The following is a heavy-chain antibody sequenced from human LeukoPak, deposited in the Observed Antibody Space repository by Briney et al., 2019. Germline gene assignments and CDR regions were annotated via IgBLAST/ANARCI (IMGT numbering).Heavy chain of an antibody. J-gene: IGHJ5*02. D-gene: IGHD6-13*01. CDR2: IHYSGST. CDR3: ARAGYSSSWYRWFDP. V-gene: IGHV4-59*01. CDR1: GGSISSYY. Sequence: SETLSLTCTVSGGSISSYYWSWIRQPPGKGLEWIGYIHYSGSTNYNPSLKSRVTISVDTSKNQFSLKLSSVTAADTAVYYCARAGYSSSWYRWFDPWGQGTLVTVSS.